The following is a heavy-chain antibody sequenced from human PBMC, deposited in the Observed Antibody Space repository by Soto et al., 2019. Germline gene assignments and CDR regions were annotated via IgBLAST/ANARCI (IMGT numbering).Heavy chain of an antibody. CDR3: ARVLYSSGWYNFDY. CDR1: GFTVSSNY. V-gene: IGHV3-53*04. D-gene: IGHD6-19*01. J-gene: IGHJ4*02. Sequence: GGSLRLSCAASGFTVSSNYMSWVRQAPGKGLEWVSVIYSGGSTYYADSVKGRFTISRHNSKNRLYLQMNSLRAEDTAVYYCARVLYSSGWYNFDYWGQGTLVTVSS. CDR2: IYSGGST.